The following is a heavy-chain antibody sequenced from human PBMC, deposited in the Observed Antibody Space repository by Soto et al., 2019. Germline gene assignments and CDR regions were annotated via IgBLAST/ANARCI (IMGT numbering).Heavy chain of an antibody. D-gene: IGHD5-12*01. V-gene: IGHV3-30-3*01. CDR3: AYIVATIGSNDY. CDR1: GFTFSSYA. CDR2: ISYDRSNK. Sequence: QVQLVESGGGVVQPGRSLRLSCAASGFTFSSYAMHWVRQAPGKGLEWVAVISYDRSNKYYADSVKGRFTISRDNSKNTLYLQMNSLRAEDTAVYYCAYIVATIGSNDYWGQGTLVTVSS. J-gene: IGHJ4*02.